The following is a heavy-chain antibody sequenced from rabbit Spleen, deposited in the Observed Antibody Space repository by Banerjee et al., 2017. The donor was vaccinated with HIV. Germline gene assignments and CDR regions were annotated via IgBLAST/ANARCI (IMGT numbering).Heavy chain of an antibody. CDR2: IDTGSSGFT. V-gene: IGHV1S40*01. CDR1: GVSFSSSSY. Sequence: QSLEESGGDLVKPGASLTLTCTASGVSFSSSSYMCWVRQAPGKGLEWIVCIDTGSSGFTYFASWAKGRFTISKTSSTTVTLQMTSLTAADTATYFCARDTGSSFSSYGMDLWGQGTLVTVS. D-gene: IGHD8-1*01. J-gene: IGHJ6*01. CDR3: ARDTGSSFSSYGMDL.